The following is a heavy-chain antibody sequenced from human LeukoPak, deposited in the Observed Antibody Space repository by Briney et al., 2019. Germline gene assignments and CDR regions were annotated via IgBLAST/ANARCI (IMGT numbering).Heavy chain of an antibody. CDR3: ARDRAGLDY. J-gene: IGHJ4*02. Sequence: GRSLRLSCAASGFTFDDYAMHWVRQAPGKGLEWVSVIYSGGSTYYADSVKGRFTISRDNSKNTLYLQMNSLRAEDTAVYYCARDRAGLDYWDQGTLVTVSS. CDR2: IYSGGST. D-gene: IGHD6-19*01. V-gene: IGHV3-53*01. CDR1: GFTFDDYA.